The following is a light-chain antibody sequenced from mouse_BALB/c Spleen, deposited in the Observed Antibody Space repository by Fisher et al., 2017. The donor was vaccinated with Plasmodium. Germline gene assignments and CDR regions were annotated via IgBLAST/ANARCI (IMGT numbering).Light chain of an antibody. CDR1: QIISNN. Sequence: DIVLTQSPATLSVTPGDSVSLSCRASQIISNNLHWYQQKSHESPRLLVNYTSQSISGIPSRFSGSGSGTDFTLNINSVETEDFGVYFCQQSNRWPYTFGGGTKLEIK. CDR2: YTS. V-gene: IGKV5-43*01. J-gene: IGKJ2*01. CDR3: QQSNRWPYT.